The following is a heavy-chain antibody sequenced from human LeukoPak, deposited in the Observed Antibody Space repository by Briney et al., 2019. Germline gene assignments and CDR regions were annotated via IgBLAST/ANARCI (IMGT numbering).Heavy chain of an antibody. J-gene: IGHJ4*02. D-gene: IGHD3-9*01. CDR2: INHSGST. Sequence: PSETLSLTCAVYGGSFSGYYWSWIRQPPGKGLEWIGEINHSGSTNYNPSLKSRVTISEDTSKNQFSLKLSSVTAADTAVYYCARVVSGYYSFWGQGTLVTVSS. CDR1: GGSFSGYY. CDR3: ARVVSGYYSF. V-gene: IGHV4-34*01.